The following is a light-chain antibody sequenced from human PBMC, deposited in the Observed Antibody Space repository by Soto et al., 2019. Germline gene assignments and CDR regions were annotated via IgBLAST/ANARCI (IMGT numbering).Light chain of an antibody. J-gene: IGKJ2*01. Sequence: DIQMTQSPSSPSASVGGRVSITCRASQDISNYIAWYQQKPGKVPKLLIYATSTLQSGVPSRFSGRVSGTDFTLTISSLQPEDAATYYCQKYNSVPYTFGQGTKLEI. CDR3: QKYNSVPYT. CDR2: ATS. CDR1: QDISNY. V-gene: IGKV1-27*01.